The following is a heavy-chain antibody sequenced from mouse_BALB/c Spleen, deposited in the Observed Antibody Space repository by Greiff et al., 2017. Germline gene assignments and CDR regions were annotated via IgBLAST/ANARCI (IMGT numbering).Heavy chain of an antibody. J-gene: IGHJ4*01. V-gene: IGHV2-9-2*01. D-gene: IGHD1-1*01. CDR2: IWTGGGT. Sequence: QVQLKESGPGLVAPSQSLSITCTVSGFSLTSYDISWIRQPPGKGLEWLGVIWTGGGTNYNSAFMSRLSISKDNSKSQVFLKMNSLQTDDTAIYYCVRGRYYYGSWAMDYWGQGTSVTVSS. CDR1: GFSLTSYD. CDR3: VRGRYYYGSWAMDY.